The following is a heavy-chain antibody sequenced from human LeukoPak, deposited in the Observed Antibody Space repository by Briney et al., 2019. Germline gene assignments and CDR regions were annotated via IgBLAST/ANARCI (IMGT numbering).Heavy chain of an antibody. CDR3: ARGGYYYDSSGYPSPFDY. CDR2: IIPIFGTA. D-gene: IGHD3-22*01. Sequence: ASVKVSCKASGGTFSSYAISWVRQAPGQGLEWMGGIIPIFGTANYAQKFQGRVTITAGESTSTAYMELSSLRSEDTAVYYCARGGYYYDSSGYPSPFDYWGQGTLVTVSS. CDR1: GGTFSSYA. J-gene: IGHJ4*02. V-gene: IGHV1-69*13.